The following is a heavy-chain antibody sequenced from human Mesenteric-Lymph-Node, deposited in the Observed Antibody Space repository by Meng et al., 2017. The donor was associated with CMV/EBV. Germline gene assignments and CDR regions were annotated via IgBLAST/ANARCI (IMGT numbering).Heavy chain of an antibody. V-gene: IGHV4-34*01. D-gene: IGHD4-23*01. CDR1: GGSFSGYY. CDR2: INHSGST. CDR3: ARHQRWLKSEGGFNY. J-gene: IGHJ4*02. Sequence: PLPQWGRGLFDPAETLSPHCAVYGGSFSGYYWSWIRQPPGKGLEWIGEINHSGSTNYNPSLKSRVTISVDTSKNQFSLKLSSVTAADTAVYYCARHQRWLKSEGGFNYWGQGTLVTVSS.